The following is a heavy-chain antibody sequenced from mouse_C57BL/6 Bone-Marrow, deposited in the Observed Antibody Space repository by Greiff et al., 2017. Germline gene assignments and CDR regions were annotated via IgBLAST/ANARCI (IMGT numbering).Heavy chain of an antibody. CDR2: INPSSGYT. D-gene: IGHD2-3*01. Sequence: VKLMESGAELAIPGASVKLSCKASGYTFTSYWMHWVKQRPGQGLEWIGYINPSSGYTKYNQKFKDKATLTADKSSSTAYMQLSSLTYGDSAVYYCARSSLYDGYYVGFAYWGQGTLVTVSA. J-gene: IGHJ3*01. CDR3: ARSSLYDGYYVGFAY. CDR1: GYTFTSYW. V-gene: IGHV1-7*01.